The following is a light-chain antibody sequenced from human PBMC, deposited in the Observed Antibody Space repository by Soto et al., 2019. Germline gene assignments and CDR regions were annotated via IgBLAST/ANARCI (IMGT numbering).Light chain of an antibody. CDR1: QSVSSSY. CDR2: GAS. Sequence: EIVLTQSPGTLSLSPGERATLSCRASQSVSSSYLAWYQQKPGQAPRLLIYGASSRATGIPDRFRGSGSGTDFTLTISRLEPEDLAVYYWRQYGSSLWTFGQGTKVEIK. V-gene: IGKV3-20*01. J-gene: IGKJ1*01. CDR3: RQYGSSLWT.